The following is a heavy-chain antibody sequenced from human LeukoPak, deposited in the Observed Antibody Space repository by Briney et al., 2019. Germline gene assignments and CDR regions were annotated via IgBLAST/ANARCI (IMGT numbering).Heavy chain of an antibody. CDR3: ARDGGGYCSGGSCYSSPYWYFDL. J-gene: IGHJ2*01. Sequence: SETLSLTCTVSGGSISSYYWSWIRQPPGKGLEWIGYIYYSGSTNYNPSLKSRVTISVDTSKNQFSLKLSSVTAADTAVYYCARDGGGYCSGGSCYSSPYWYFDLWGRGTLVTVSS. CDR1: GGSISSYY. V-gene: IGHV4-59*01. CDR2: IYYSGST. D-gene: IGHD2-15*01.